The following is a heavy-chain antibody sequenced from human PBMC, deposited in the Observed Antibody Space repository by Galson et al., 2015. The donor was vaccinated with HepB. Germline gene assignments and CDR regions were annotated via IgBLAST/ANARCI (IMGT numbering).Heavy chain of an antibody. CDR1: GYSFTSYW. J-gene: IGHJ4*02. D-gene: IGHD6-19*01. V-gene: IGHV5-10-1*01. CDR3: GIMDGDSSGWPNYFDY. Sequence: QSGAEVKKPGESLRISCKGSGYSFTSYWISWVRQMPGKGLEWMGRIDPSDSYTNYSPSFQGHVTISADKSISTAYLQWGSLRASDTAMYYCGIMDGDSSGWPNYFDYWGQGTLVTVSS. CDR2: IDPSDSYT.